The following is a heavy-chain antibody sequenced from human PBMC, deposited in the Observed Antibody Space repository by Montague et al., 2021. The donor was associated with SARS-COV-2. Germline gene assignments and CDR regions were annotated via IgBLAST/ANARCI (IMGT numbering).Heavy chain of an antibody. CDR3: ARYCYDYGSGSYQRWFDP. CDR2: IYHSGST. V-gene: IGHV4-38-2*02. J-gene: IGHJ5*02. D-gene: IGHD3-10*01. CDR1: GYSISSGYY. Sequence: SETLSLTYTVSGYSISSGYYWGWIRQPPGKGLEWIGSIYHSGSTYYNPSLKSRVTISVDTSKNQFSLKLSSVTAADTAVYYCARYCYDYGSGSYQRWFDPWGQGTLVTVSS.